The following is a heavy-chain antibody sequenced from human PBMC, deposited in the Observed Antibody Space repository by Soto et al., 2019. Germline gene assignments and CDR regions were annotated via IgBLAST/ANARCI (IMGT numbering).Heavy chain of an antibody. CDR1: GFTFDDYA. CDR3: AKSCSGGSCYPGVFDL. CDR2: ISWNSGSI. J-gene: IGHJ2*01. Sequence: GGSLRLSCAASGFTFDDYAMHWVRQAPGKGLEWDSGISWNSGSIGYADSVKGRFTISRDNAKNSLYLQMNSLRAEDTASYYCAKSCSGGSCYPGVFDLWGRGTLVTVSS. D-gene: IGHD2-15*01. V-gene: IGHV3-9*01.